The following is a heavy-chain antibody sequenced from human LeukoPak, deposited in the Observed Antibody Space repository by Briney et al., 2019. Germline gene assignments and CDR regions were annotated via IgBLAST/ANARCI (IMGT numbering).Heavy chain of an antibody. CDR3: ARAGYYYGSGSFGV. J-gene: IGHJ4*02. D-gene: IGHD3-10*01. V-gene: IGHV3-20*01. CDR2: INWNGGST. CDR1: GFTFDDYG. Sequence: GGSLRLSCAASGFTFDDYGMSWVRQAPGKGLEWVSGINWNGGSTGYADSVKGRFTISRDNAKHSLYLQMNSLRAEDTALYHCARAGYYYGSGSFGVWGQGTLVTVSS.